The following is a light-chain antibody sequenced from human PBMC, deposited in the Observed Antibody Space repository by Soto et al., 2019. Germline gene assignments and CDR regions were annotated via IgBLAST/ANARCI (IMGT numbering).Light chain of an antibody. V-gene: IGKV3-20*01. Sequence: EIVMTQSPGTLSLSPGGRATLSCRANQNLGDGRLAWYQQKPGQPPTLLIYDASTRATGIPDRFSGSGSGTDFTLTISRLEPEDFAVYYCQEHASIFGQGTRLEIK. CDR3: QEHASI. J-gene: IGKJ5*01. CDR2: DAS. CDR1: QNLGDGR.